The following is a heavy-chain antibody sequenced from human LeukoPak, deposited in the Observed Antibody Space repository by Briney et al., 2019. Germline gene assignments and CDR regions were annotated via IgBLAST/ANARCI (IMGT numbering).Heavy chain of an antibody. CDR2: ISYDGSDK. CDR3: AKDYGDYWDNYFDY. D-gene: IGHD4-17*01. J-gene: IGHJ4*01. CDR1: GFIFSNCD. V-gene: IGHV3-30*18. Sequence: PGGSLRLSCAASGFIFSNCDMHWVRQAPGKGLEWVAIISYDGSDKYYADSVKGRFTISRDNSKNTLYLQMNSLRAEDTAVYYCAKDYGDYWDNYFDYWGHGTLVTVSS.